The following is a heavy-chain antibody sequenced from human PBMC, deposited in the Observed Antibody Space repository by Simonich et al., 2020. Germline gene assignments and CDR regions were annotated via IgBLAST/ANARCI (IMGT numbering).Heavy chain of an antibody. Sequence: QVQLVQSGAEVKKPGASVKVSCKASGYTFPSYDINWVRKATGQGLEWMGWMNPNSGNTGYAKKIQGSVTITRNTSISTGYMELSSLGSEDTAVYYWARGRGGMSRGYVDYWGQGTLVTVSS. CDR2: MNPNSGNT. V-gene: IGHV1-8*03. J-gene: IGHJ4*02. CDR1: GYTFPSYD. D-gene: IGHD2-15*01. CDR3: ARGRGGMSRGYVDY.